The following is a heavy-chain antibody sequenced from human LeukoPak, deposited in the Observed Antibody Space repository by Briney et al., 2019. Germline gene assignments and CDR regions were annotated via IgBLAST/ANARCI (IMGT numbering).Heavy chain of an antibody. CDR2: IYYSGRT. J-gene: IGHJ3*02. V-gene: IGHV4-59*01. CDR3: ARWGHQRGPNAFDI. CDR1: GGSLSSYY. D-gene: IGHD7-27*01. Sequence: SETLSLTCTVSGGSLSSYYWSWIRQPPGKGLERTGYIYYSGRTNYNPSLKSRVTISVDTSKKQFSLKLSSVTAADTAVYYCARWGHQRGPNAFDIWGQGTMVTVSS.